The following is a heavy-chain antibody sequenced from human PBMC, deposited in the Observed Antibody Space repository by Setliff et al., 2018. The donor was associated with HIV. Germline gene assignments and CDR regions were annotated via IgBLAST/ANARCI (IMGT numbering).Heavy chain of an antibody. V-gene: IGHV1-18*01. CDR2: ISGYSGHT. Sequence: ASVKVSCKASGYTFSDYDVAWVRQAPGQGLEWMGWISGYSGHTSYAQKFQGRVTMTTDTSTSTAYMELSSLRSEDTAVYYCAREEQWLAYYFDYWGQGTLVTVSS. CDR3: AREEQWLAYYFDY. D-gene: IGHD6-19*01. J-gene: IGHJ4*02. CDR1: GYTFSDYD.